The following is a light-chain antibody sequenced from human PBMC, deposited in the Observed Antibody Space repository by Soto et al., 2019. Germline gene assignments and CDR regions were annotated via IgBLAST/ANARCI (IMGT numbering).Light chain of an antibody. J-gene: IGKJ1*01. CDR1: QSISSW. CDR3: QRYHRSAWP. V-gene: IGKV1-5*03. CDR2: KAS. Sequence: DIQMTQSPSTLSASVGDRVTITCRASQSISSWLAWYQQKPGKAPKLLIYKASSFESMFPSRFRGSGSGTEFHLTLSSQQPDEFATYYCQRYHRSAWPFGQRPKGEIK.